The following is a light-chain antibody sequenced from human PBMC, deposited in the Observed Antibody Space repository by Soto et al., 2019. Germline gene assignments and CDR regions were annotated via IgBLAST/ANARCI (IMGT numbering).Light chain of an antibody. Sequence: QSVLPQPASVSGSPGQSITISCTGTSSDVGGYNYVSWYQQHPGKAPKLMIYDVSNRPSGVSNRFSGSKSGNTASLTISGLQAEDEADYYCSSYTSSSTPLWVFGTGTKVTVL. CDR2: DVS. J-gene: IGLJ1*01. V-gene: IGLV2-14*01. CDR3: SSYTSSSTPLWV. CDR1: SSDVGGYNY.